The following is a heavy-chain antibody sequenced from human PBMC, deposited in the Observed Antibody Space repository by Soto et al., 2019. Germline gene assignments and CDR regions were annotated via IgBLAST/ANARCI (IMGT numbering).Heavy chain of an antibody. CDR2: TYYRSKWFN. CDR1: GDSVSTDSAT. J-gene: IGHJ4*02. Sequence: SQTLSLTCAISGDSVSTDSATWTWIRQSPSRGLEWLGRTYYRSKWFNDYAVSLRGRITINPDTSKNQFSLQLNSVAAEDTAVYYCVRLVGSSYFDPWGQGTLVTVSS. CDR3: VRLVGSSYFDP. D-gene: IGHD1-26*01. V-gene: IGHV6-1*01.